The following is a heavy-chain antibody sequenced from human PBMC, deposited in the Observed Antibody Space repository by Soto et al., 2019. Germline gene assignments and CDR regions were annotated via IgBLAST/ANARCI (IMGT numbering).Heavy chain of an antibody. CDR2: VYYSGTT. CDR3: ARVLHFDWLNYV. V-gene: IGHV4-61*01. D-gene: IGHD3-9*01. Sequence: SETLSLTCSVSGGSVSNKTYYWSWIRQPPGKRLEWIGYVYYSGTTNYNPSLKSRVTISVDLSKNQFSLRLSSVTTADTALYYCARVLHFDWLNYVWGQGTLVTVSS. J-gene: IGHJ4*02. CDR1: GGSVSNKTYY.